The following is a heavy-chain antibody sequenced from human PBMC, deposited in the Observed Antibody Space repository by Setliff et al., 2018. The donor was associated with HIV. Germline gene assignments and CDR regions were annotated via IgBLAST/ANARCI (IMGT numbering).Heavy chain of an antibody. D-gene: IGHD2-15*01. V-gene: IGHV4-61*02. CDR3: ARVGGKGYSNFLDS. J-gene: IGHJ4*02. Sequence: PSETLSLTCIVSSGPIHSGSYYWSWIRQPVGKGLEWIGRIYTSGSTGYKPSPKIRVAISVDTSKNHFSLNLTSVTAADTAIYFCARVGGKGYSNFLDSWGQGLLVTVSS. CDR2: IYTSGST. CDR1: SGPIHSGSYY.